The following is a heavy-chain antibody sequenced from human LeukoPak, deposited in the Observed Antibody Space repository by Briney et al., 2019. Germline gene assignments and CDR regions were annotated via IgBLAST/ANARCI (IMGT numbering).Heavy chain of an antibody. CDR2: IYYSGST. CDR1: GGSISSYY. D-gene: IGHD7-27*01. V-gene: IGHV4-59*01. J-gene: IGHJ3*02. CDR3: ARAGVGHAFDI. Sequence: SETLSLTCTVSGGSISSYYWSWLRQPPGKGLEWIGYIYYSGSTNYNPSLKSRVTISVDTSKNQFSLKLSSVTAADTAVYYCARAGVGHAFDIWGQGTMVTVSS.